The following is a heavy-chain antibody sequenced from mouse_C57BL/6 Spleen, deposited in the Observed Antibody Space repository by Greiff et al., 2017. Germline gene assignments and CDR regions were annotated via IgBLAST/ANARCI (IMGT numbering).Heavy chain of an antibody. J-gene: IGHJ4*01. V-gene: IGHV5-9-1*02. D-gene: IGHD1-1*01. CDR3: TRDRGILLRWGDAMDY. CDR1: GFTFSSYA. CDR2: ISSGGDYI. Sequence: EVKLVESGEGLVKPGGSLKLSCAASGFTFSSYAMSWVRQTPEKRLEWVAYISSGGDYIYYADTVKGRFTISRDNARNTLYLQMSSLKSEDTAMYYCTRDRGILLRWGDAMDYWGQGTSVTVSS.